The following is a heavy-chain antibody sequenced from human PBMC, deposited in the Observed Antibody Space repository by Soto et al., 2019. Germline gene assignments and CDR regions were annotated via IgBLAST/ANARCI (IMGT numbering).Heavy chain of an antibody. CDR2: IYYSGST. Sequence: PSETLSLTCTVSGGSISSGDYYWSWIRQPPGKGLEWIGYIYYSGSTYYNPSLKSRVTISVDTSKNQFSLKLSSVTAADTAVYYCARLGKATTATSPRPGRYYYYYGMDVWGQGTTVTVSS. V-gene: IGHV4-30-4*01. CDR3: ARLGKATTATSPRPGRYYYYYGMDV. D-gene: IGHD4-17*01. CDR1: GGSISSGDYY. J-gene: IGHJ6*02.